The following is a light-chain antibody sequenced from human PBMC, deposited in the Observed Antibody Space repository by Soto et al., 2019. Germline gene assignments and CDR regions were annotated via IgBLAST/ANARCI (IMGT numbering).Light chain of an antibody. V-gene: IGKV1-5*01. CDR3: QQYNIGYT. Sequence: IQMTQSPSTLSASVGDRVTITCRASQSINKWVAWFQQKSGRAPKLLIYDAATLQSGVPSRFSGTGYGTDFSLTISSLQHEDFATYYCQQYNIGYTFGQGTRLDIK. CDR2: DAA. CDR1: QSINKW. J-gene: IGKJ2*01.